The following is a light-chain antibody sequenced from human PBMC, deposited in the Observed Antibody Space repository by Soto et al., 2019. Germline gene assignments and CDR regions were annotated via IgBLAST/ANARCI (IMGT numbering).Light chain of an antibody. CDR2: GNS. V-gene: IGLV1-40*01. Sequence: QSVLTQPPSVSGAPGQRVTISCTGSSSNIGSGYDVHWYQQLPTTAPKLLIYGNSNRPSGVPERFSGSKSGTSASLAITGLQAEDEADYYCQSYDSSLTGVVFGGGTKLTVL. CDR1: SSNIGSGYD. CDR3: QSYDSSLTGVV. J-gene: IGLJ2*01.